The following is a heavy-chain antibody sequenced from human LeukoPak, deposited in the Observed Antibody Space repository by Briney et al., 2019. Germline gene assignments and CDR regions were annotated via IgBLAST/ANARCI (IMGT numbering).Heavy chain of an antibody. V-gene: IGHV3-9*01. J-gene: IGHJ6*02. CDR3: AKGNYYYYYGMDV. Sequence: GGSLRLSCAASGFTFDDYAMPWVRQAPGKGLEWVSGISWNSGSIGYADSVKGRFTISRDNAKSSLYLQMNSLRAEDTALYYCAKGNYYYYYGMDVWGQGTTVTVSS. CDR1: GFTFDDYA. CDR2: ISWNSGSI.